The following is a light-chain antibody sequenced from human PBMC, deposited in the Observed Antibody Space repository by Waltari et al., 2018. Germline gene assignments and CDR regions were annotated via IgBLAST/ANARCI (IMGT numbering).Light chain of an antibody. J-gene: IGLJ3*02. CDR1: SSDIGGYNY. Sequence: QSALTQPRSVSGSPGQSVTISCTGASSDIGGYNYVSWYQQHPGKAPKLMIYDFSKRPPGVSDRFPGSKSGNTASLTISGLQAEDETDYYCCSYAGSYTWVFGGGTKLTVL. V-gene: IGLV2-11*01. CDR2: DFS. CDR3: CSYAGSYTWV.